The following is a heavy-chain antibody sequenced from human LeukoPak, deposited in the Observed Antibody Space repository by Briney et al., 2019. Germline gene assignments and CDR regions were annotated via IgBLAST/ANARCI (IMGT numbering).Heavy chain of an antibody. CDR2: IRSRANSYTT. J-gene: IGHJ6*02. D-gene: IGHD2-15*01. CDR1: GFTFSGSA. V-gene: IGHV3-73*01. CDR3: TRHSDKYCSGAGCFKYNFYGLDV. Sequence: GGSLRLSCAASGFTFSGSAMHWVRQAHGKGLEWLGRIRSRANSYTTVYAAPVQGRFIISRDDSMNMAYLQVNSLRVEDTAVYYCTRHSDKYCSGAGCFKYNFYGLDVWGQGTTVTVSS.